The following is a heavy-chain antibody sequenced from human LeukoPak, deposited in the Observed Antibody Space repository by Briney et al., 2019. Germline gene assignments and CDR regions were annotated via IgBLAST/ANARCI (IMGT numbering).Heavy chain of an antibody. CDR1: GGSFSDDY. Sequence: SETLSLTCAVYGGSFSDDYWSWIRQPPGKGLEWIGEINHSGSTNYNPSLKSRVTISVDTSKNQFSLKLSSVTAADTAVYYCARGSKGETNPYYYDFDYWGQGTLVTVSS. CDR3: ARGSKGETNPYYYDFDY. J-gene: IGHJ4*02. CDR2: INHSGST. D-gene: IGHD3-10*01. V-gene: IGHV4-34*01.